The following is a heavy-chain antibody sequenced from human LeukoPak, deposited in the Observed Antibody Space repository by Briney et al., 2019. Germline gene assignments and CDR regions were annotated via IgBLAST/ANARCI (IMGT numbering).Heavy chain of an antibody. CDR3: ARDPFTMVRGVMLDY. D-gene: IGHD3-10*01. V-gene: IGHV3-33*01. J-gene: IGHJ4*02. CDR2: IWYDGSNK. CDR1: GLTFSSYG. Sequence: GRSLRLSCAASGLTFSSYGMTWVRQAPGKGLDWVAVIWYDGSNKYYADSVKGRFTISRDNSKNTLYLQMNSLRAEDTAVYYCARDPFTMVRGVMLDYWGQGTLVTVSS.